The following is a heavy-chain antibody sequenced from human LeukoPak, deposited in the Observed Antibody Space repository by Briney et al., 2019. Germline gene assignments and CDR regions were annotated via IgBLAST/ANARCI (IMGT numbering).Heavy chain of an antibody. Sequence: GGSLRLSSAASGFTCSSYSMNWVRQAPGKGLEWVSYISSSSTIYYADSVKGRLTISRDNAKNSLYLQMNGLRADDTAVYYCASIDSSGYHHGDAFDIWGQGTMVTVSS. CDR2: ISSSSTI. D-gene: IGHD3-22*01. J-gene: IGHJ3*02. V-gene: IGHV3-48*01. CDR3: ASIDSSGYHHGDAFDI. CDR1: GFTCSSYS.